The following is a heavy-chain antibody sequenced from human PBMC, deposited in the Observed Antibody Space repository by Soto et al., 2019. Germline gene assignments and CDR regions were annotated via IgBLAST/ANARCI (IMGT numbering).Heavy chain of an antibody. J-gene: IGHJ6*02. CDR1: GYTFTSYG. V-gene: IGHV1-18*04. CDR2: ISAYNGNT. Sequence: ASVKVSCKASGYTFTSYGISWVRQAPGQGLEWMGWISAYNGNTNYAQKLQGRVTMTTDTSTSTAYMELRSLRSDDTAVYYCARDPTYYDFWSGQPYYYGMDVWGQGTTVPVSS. D-gene: IGHD3-3*01. CDR3: ARDPTYYDFWSGQPYYYGMDV.